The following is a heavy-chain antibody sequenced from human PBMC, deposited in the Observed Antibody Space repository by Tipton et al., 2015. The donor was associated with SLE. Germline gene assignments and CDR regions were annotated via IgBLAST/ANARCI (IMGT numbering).Heavy chain of an antibody. Sequence: TLSLTCAVSGGSFRGYYWGWIRQPPGKGLEWVGTVYYTGNTFYNPSLKSRVTISVDTSKNQFSLKLSSVTAADTAVYYCARGILEPGDYWGQGTLVTVSS. CDR3: ARGILEPGDY. V-gene: IGHV4-34*01. CDR1: GGSFRGYY. J-gene: IGHJ4*02. CDR2: VYYTGNT. D-gene: IGHD1-1*01.